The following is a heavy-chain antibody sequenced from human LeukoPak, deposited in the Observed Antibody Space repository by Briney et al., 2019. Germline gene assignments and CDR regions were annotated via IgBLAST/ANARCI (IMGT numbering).Heavy chain of an antibody. Sequence: ASVTVSFKASVYTFTTHDINWVRQATGQGRERMGWVSPNSANTGYAQKFQGRVTITTNTSISTAYLELGSLRSEDTAVYYCARAAATPVFSYYMDVWGKGTTVTVSS. CDR3: ARAAATPVFSYYMDV. CDR1: VYTFTTHD. V-gene: IGHV1-8*03. CDR2: VSPNSANT. D-gene: IGHD2-15*01. J-gene: IGHJ6*03.